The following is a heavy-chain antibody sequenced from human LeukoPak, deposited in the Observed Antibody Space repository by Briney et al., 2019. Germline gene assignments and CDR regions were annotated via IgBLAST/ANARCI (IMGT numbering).Heavy chain of an antibody. CDR2: ISGSGGST. J-gene: IGHJ4*02. D-gene: IGHD3-3*01. V-gene: IGHV3-23*01. CDR3: AKDSNTIFGVAPYYFDY. CDR1: GFTFSSYA. Sequence: QPGGSLRLSCAASGFTFSSYAMSWVRQAPGKGLEWVSAISGSGGSTYYADSVKGRFTISRDNSKNTLYLQMNSLRAEDTAVYYCAKDSNTIFGVAPYYFDYWGQGTLVTVSS.